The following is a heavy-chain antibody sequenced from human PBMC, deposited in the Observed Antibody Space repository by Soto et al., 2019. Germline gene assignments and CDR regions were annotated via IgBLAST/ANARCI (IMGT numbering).Heavy chain of an antibody. J-gene: IGHJ4*02. CDR3: AKDKTQIFGVVIIDVFDY. CDR2: ISGSGGST. CDR1: GFTFSSYA. V-gene: IGHV3-23*01. D-gene: IGHD3-3*01. Sequence: PGGSLRLSCAASGFTFSSYAMSWVRQAPGKGLEWVSAISGSGGSTYYADSVKGRFTISRDNSKNTLYLQMNSLRAEDTAVYYCAKDKTQIFGVVIIDVFDYWGQGTLVTVSS.